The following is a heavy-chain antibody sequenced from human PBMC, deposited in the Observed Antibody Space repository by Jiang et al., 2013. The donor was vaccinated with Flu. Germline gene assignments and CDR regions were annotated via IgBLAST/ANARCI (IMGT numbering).Heavy chain of an antibody. CDR1: GFTFSSYG. J-gene: IGHJ6*02. D-gene: IGHD2-2*01. V-gene: IGHV3-30*18. CDR3: AKESANRYCSSNSCYPGGMDV. Sequence: VQLVESGGGVVQPGRSLRLSCAASGFTFSSYGMHWVRQAPGKGLEWVAVISYDGSNKYYADSVKGRFTISRDNSKNTLYLQMNSLRAEDTAVYYCAKESANRYCSSNSCYPGGMDVWGQGTTVTVSS. CDR2: ISYDGSNK.